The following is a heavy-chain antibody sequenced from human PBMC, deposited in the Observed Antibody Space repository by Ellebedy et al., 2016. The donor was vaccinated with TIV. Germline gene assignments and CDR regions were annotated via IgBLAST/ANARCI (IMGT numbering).Heavy chain of an antibody. CDR3: AKYSGSYYKFDH. Sequence: GGSLRLSCAASGFTFRSYGMHWVRQAPGRGLEWLAVISYDGSDKSCGDSVKGRFTISRDNSKNTLYLQMNSLRVEDTAVYYCAKYSGSYYKFDHWGQGTLVTVSS. CDR1: GFTFRSYG. CDR2: ISYDGSDK. D-gene: IGHD1-26*01. V-gene: IGHV3-30*18. J-gene: IGHJ4*02.